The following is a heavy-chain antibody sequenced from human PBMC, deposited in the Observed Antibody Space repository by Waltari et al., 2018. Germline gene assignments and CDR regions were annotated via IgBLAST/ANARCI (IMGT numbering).Heavy chain of an antibody. CDR1: GGSFSGYY. Sequence: QVQLQQWGAGLLKPSETLSLTCAVYGGSFSGYYWSWIRQHPGKGLEWIGEINHSGSTNYNPSLKSRVTISVDTSKNQFSLKLSSVTAADTAVYYCAREPGRGFDPWGQGTLVTVSS. CDR3: AREPGRGFDP. CDR2: INHSGST. J-gene: IGHJ5*02. D-gene: IGHD3-10*01. V-gene: IGHV4-34*01.